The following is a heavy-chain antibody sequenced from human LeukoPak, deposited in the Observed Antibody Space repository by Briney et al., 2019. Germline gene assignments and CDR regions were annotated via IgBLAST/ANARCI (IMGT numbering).Heavy chain of an antibody. J-gene: IGHJ5*02. Sequence: PSETLSLTCTVSGGSISSSSYYWGWIRQPPGKGLEWIGSIYYSGSTYYNPSLKSRVTISVDTSKYQFSLKLSSVTAADTAVYYCARYSSPYNWFDPWGQGTLVTVSS. CDR1: GGSISSSSYY. CDR2: IYYSGST. CDR3: ARYSSPYNWFDP. D-gene: IGHD6-6*01. V-gene: IGHV4-39*01.